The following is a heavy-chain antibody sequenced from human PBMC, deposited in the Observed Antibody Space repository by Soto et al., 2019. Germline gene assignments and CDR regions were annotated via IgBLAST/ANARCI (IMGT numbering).Heavy chain of an antibody. CDR3: VRHACSDGCYFDY. CDR2: IYNSGNT. Sequence: ETLSLTCTVAGGSISSYYWSWNRQPPGKEPEWIAYIYNSGNTVYNPSLKSRVNISGDTSKNQFSMKLSSVTAADTAVYYCVRHACSDGCYFDYRGQGTEVTISS. CDR1: GGSISSYY. V-gene: IGHV4-59*08. J-gene: IGHJ4*02. D-gene: IGHD2-15*01.